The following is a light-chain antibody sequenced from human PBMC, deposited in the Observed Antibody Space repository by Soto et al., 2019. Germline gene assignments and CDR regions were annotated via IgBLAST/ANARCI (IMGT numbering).Light chain of an antibody. V-gene: IGKV2-28*01. CDR2: WGS. CDR3: MQALQTPWT. J-gene: IGKJ1*01. CDR1: QSLLHSNGYNY. Sequence: DIVMTQSPLSLPVTPGEPASISCRSSQSLLHSNGYNYLDWYLQKPVQSPQLLIYWGSNRASGVPDRFSGSGSGTDVTLTISRVEGEDVGVYYCMQALQTPWTFGQGTKVDIK.